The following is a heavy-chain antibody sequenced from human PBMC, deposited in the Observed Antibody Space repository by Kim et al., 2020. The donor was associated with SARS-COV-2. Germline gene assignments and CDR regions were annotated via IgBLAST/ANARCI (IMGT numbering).Heavy chain of an antibody. CDR3: ARGNYYDSSGYSSGYYYYGMDV. CDR2: ISANKGNT. Sequence: ASVKVSCKASGYTFSSYGINWVRQAPGQGLEWMGWISANKGNTNDAQKLQGRVTMTTDTSTSTAYMELRSLRSDDTAVYYCARGNYYDSSGYSSGYYYYGMDVWGQGTTVTVSS. D-gene: IGHD3-22*01. J-gene: IGHJ6*02. CDR1: GYTFSSYG. V-gene: IGHV1-18*04.